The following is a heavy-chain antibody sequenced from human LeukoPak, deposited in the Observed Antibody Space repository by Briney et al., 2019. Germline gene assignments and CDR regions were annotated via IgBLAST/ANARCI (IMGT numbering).Heavy chain of an antibody. CDR2: IYYSGST. Sequence: TSETLSLTCTVSGGSIIPYYWSWIRQPPGKGLEWIGYIYYSGSTNYNPSLKSRVTISVDTSKNQFSLKLSSVTAADTAVYYCAGSGGSGDFDYWGQGTLVTVSS. D-gene: IGHD2-15*01. CDR3: AGSGGSGDFDY. V-gene: IGHV4-59*08. CDR1: GGSIIPYY. J-gene: IGHJ4*02.